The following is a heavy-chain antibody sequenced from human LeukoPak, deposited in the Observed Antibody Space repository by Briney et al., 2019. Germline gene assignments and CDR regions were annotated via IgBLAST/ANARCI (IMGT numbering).Heavy chain of an antibody. Sequence: GGSLRLSCAASGFTFNNYWMHWVRQGPGKGLVWVSGTNSVGSSTRYADSVEGRFTLSRDNAKNTLYLQMNSLRVEDTAVYYCARGDNWNLDFWGQGTLVTVSS. CDR2: TNSVGSST. J-gene: IGHJ4*02. D-gene: IGHD1-20*01. CDR1: GFTFNNYW. V-gene: IGHV3-74*01. CDR3: ARGDNWNLDF.